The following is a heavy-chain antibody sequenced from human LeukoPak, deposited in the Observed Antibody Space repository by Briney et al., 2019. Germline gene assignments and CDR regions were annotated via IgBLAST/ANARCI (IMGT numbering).Heavy chain of an antibody. CDR1: GYTFTGYY. D-gene: IGHD2-2*01. CDR2: INPNNGGT. Sequence: GASVKVSCKASGYTFTGYYMHWVRQAPGQGLEWMGWINPNNGGTNYAQTFQARVTMTRDTSISTAYMELSRLRSDDTPVYYCARDSYAADYWGQGTLVTVSS. V-gene: IGHV1-2*02. CDR3: ARDSYAADY. J-gene: IGHJ4*02.